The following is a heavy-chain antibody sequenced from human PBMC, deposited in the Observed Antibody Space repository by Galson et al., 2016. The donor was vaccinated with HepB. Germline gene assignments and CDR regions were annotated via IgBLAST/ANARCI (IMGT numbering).Heavy chain of an antibody. CDR2: IWYDGSNK. V-gene: IGHV3-33*01. CDR3: VREAPIAAPGANDC. CDR1: GFTFNSFG. J-gene: IGHJ4*02. Sequence: SLRLSCAASGFTFNSFGMHWVRQAPGKGLEWVAVIWYDGSNKYYGDSVKGRFTISRDNSKNTLYLQMNSLRAEDTAIYYCVREAPIAAPGANDCWGQGTQVTVSS. D-gene: IGHD6-13*01.